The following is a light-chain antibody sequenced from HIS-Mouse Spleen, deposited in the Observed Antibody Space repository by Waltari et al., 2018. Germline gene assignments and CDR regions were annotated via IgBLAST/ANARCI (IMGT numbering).Light chain of an antibody. J-gene: IGLJ3*02. Sequence: QSALTQPASVSGSPGQPTTISCTGTSSDVGGYNYVTWYQQHPGKAPKLMIYEVSNRPSGVSNRFSGSKSGNTASLTISGLQAEDEADYYCSSYTSSSTRVFGGGTKLTVL. V-gene: IGLV2-14*01. CDR2: EVS. CDR3: SSYTSSSTRV. CDR1: SSDVGGYNY.